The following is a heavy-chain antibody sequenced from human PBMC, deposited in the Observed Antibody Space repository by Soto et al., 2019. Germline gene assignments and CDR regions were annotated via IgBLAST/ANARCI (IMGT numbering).Heavy chain of an antibody. D-gene: IGHD4-17*01. CDR1: GFTFDDYA. V-gene: IGHV3-9*01. CDR3: AKDENVYGAPLAFDI. Sequence: EVQLVESGGGLVQPGRSLRLSCAASGFTFDDYAMHWVRQAPGKGLEWVSGISWNSGSIGYADSVKGRFTISRDNAKNSLYLQMYSLRAEDTALYYCAKDENVYGAPLAFDIWGQGTMVTVSS. J-gene: IGHJ3*02. CDR2: ISWNSGSI.